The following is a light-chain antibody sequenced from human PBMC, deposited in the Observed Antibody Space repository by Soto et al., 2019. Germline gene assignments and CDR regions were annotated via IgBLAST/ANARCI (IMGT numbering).Light chain of an antibody. V-gene: IGKV3-11*01. CDR2: DAS. CDR1: QSVSSF. Sequence: EVVLTQSPATLSLSPGERATLSCRASQSVSSFLAWYQQKPGQAPRLLIYDASNRATGIPARFSGSGSGTDFTLTISSLEPEDFAVYYWQQRSNWAEGQLTFGGGTKVEIK. J-gene: IGKJ4*01. CDR3: QQRSNWAEGQLT.